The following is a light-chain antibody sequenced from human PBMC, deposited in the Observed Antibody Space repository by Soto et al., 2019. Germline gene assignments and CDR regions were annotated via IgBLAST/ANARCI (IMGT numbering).Light chain of an antibody. J-gene: IGKJ4*01. CDR1: QSLLHSNGYYC. CDR2: LGS. V-gene: IGKV2-28*01. CDR3: MQALQTPVT. Sequence: DIVMTQSPLSLPVTPGEPASISCRSSQSLLHSNGYYCLDWYLQKPGQSPQLLIYLGSNRASGVPDRFSGSGSGTDFTLKISRVEAEDVCVYYCMQALQTPVTFGGGTKVEIK.